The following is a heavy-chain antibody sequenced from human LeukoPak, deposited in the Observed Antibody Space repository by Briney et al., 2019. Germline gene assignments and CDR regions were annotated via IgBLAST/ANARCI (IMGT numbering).Heavy chain of an antibody. Sequence: PGGSLRLSCAASGFTFSSYEMNWVRQAPGKGLDWVSYISSSGTTVYYADSVEGRFTISRDNAKNSLYLQMNSLRAEDTAVYYCARGLYKNGWYYFDYWGQGTLVTVSS. CDR1: GFTFSSYE. CDR2: ISSSGTTV. D-gene: IGHD6-19*01. CDR3: ARGLYKNGWYYFDY. V-gene: IGHV3-48*03. J-gene: IGHJ4*02.